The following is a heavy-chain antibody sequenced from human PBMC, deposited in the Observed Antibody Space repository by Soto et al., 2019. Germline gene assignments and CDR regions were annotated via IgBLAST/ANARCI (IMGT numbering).Heavy chain of an antibody. Sequence: QVQLVESGGGVVQPGRSLRLSCAASGFTFSSYAMHWVRQAPGKGLEWVAVISYDGSNKYYADSVKGRFTISRDNSKNTLYLQMNSLRAEDTAVYYCARDHRITIFGVVIPYYYYYGMDVWGQGTTVTVSS. D-gene: IGHD3-3*01. CDR3: ARDHRITIFGVVIPYYYYYGMDV. J-gene: IGHJ6*02. V-gene: IGHV3-30-3*01. CDR2: ISYDGSNK. CDR1: GFTFSSYA.